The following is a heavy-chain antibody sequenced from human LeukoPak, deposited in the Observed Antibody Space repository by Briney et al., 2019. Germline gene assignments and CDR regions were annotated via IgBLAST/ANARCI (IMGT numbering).Heavy chain of an antibody. Sequence: GESLKISCKTSGYSFTSNWIGWVRQMPGKGLEWMGIIYPGDSDTRYSPSFQGQVTISADKSISTAYLQWSSLKASDTAMYYCASLPYYDSSESNYWGKGTLVSVSS. CDR1: GYSFTSNW. J-gene: IGHJ4*02. D-gene: IGHD3-22*01. CDR2: IYPGDSDT. CDR3: ASLPYYDSSESNY. V-gene: IGHV5-51*01.